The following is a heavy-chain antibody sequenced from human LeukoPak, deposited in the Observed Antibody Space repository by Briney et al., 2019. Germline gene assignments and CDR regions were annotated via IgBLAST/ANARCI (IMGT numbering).Heavy chain of an antibody. CDR1: GFTFSSYA. V-gene: IGHV3-23*01. Sequence: GGSLRLSCAASGFTFSSYAMSWVRQAPGKGLEWVSNISGSGRGGSTYYADSVKGRFTISRDNSKNTLYLQMNSLRAEDTAVYYCARVLKRCWFDPWGQGTLVTVSS. CDR3: ARVLKRCWFDP. J-gene: IGHJ5*02. CDR2: ISGSGRGGST.